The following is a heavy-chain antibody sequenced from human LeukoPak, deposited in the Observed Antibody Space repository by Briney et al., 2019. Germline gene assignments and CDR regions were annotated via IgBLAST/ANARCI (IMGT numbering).Heavy chain of an antibody. V-gene: IGHV4-39*01. CDR2: IYYSGST. Sequence: SETLSLTCTVSGGSISSSSYYWGWIRQPPGKGLEWIGSIYYSGSTYYNPSLKSRVTISVDTSKNQFSLKLSSVTAADTAVYYCARHEDRTYYDFWSGYSDWFDPWGQGTLVTVSS. J-gene: IGHJ5*02. D-gene: IGHD3-3*01. CDR1: GGSISSSSYY. CDR3: ARHEDRTYYDFWSGYSDWFDP.